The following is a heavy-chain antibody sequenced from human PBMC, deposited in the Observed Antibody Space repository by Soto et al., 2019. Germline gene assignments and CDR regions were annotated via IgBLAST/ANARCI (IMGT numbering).Heavy chain of an antibody. V-gene: IGHV3-23*01. Sequence: GLCSASCRLSFCISAMGWALQDTGKGLEWVSAISGSGGSTYYADSVKGRFTISRDNSKNTLYLQMNSLRAEDTAVYYCAKDRTMVRGVHYYYGMDVWGQGTTVTVSS. CDR1: RLSFCISA. CDR3: AKDRTMVRGVHYYYGMDV. J-gene: IGHJ6*02. CDR2: ISGSGGST. D-gene: IGHD3-10*01.